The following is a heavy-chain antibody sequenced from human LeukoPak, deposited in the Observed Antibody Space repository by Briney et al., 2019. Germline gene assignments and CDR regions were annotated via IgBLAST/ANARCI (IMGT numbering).Heavy chain of an antibody. V-gene: IGHV4-59*01. CDR3: ARGGEAGTPYYFDY. J-gene: IGHJ4*02. CDR2: IYYSGST. Sequence: SETLSLTSTVSGGSISSYYWSWIRQPPGKGLEWIGYIYYSGSTNYNPSLKSRVTISVDTSKNQFSLKLSSVTAADTAVYYCARGGEAGTPYYFDYWGQGTLVTVSS. D-gene: IGHD6-19*01. CDR1: GGSISSYY.